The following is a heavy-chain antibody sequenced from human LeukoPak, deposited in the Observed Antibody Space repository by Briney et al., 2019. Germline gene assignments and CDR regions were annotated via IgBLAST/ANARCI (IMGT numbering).Heavy chain of an antibody. D-gene: IGHD2-21*01. Sequence: NSGGSLRLSCAASGFTLGDYYMTWIRQAPGRGLEWISHISSSGSTIKYADSLQGRFTISRDNTKNSLYLQMNSLRAEDTAVYYCARVGPNVVGYYYGLDVWGQGTTVTVSS. CDR1: GFTLGDYY. J-gene: IGHJ6*02. V-gene: IGHV3-11*01. CDR3: ARVGPNVVGYYYGLDV. CDR2: ISSSGSTI.